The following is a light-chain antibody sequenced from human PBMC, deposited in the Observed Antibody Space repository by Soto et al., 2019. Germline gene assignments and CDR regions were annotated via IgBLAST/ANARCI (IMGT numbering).Light chain of an antibody. Sequence: EIVMTQSPATLSVSPGERVTLSCRASQSVSSNLAWYQQKPGQAPRLLIYGAFTRATGIPARFSGSGSGTEFTLTISSLRSEDFAVYYCQQYKNWPPLTFGGGTKVEIK. V-gene: IGKV3-15*01. CDR2: GAF. CDR3: QQYKNWPPLT. CDR1: QSVSSN. J-gene: IGKJ4*01.